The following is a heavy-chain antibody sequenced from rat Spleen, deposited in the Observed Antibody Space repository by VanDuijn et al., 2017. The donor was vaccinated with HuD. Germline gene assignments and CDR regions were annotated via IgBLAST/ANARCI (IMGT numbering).Heavy chain of an antibody. CDR3: AKDGAIAAISTHYFDY. D-gene: IGHD1-2*01. CDR2: FSYDGFTT. J-gene: IGHJ2*01. CDR1: GFTFSDYY. V-gene: IGHV5-29*01. Sequence: EVQLVESDGGLVQPGRSLKLSCAASGFTFSDYYMAWVRQAPTKGLEWVATFSYDGFTTYYRDSVRGRFTISSDDAKTTLYLQMDSLRSEDTATYYCAKDGAIAAISTHYFDYWGQGVMVTVSS.